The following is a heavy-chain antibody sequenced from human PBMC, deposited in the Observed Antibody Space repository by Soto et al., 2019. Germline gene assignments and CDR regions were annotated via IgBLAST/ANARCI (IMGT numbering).Heavy chain of an antibody. CDR2: IRNDGNTK. Sequence: QVQLVESGGGVVQPGTSLRLSCGASGFALRTNGMHWVRQAPGKGVEWVALIRNDGNTKSYAESVKGRFTISRDNSKNTLYLQMDSLRAGDTAVYYCARNPSTVDIAAMADWGQGTLVTVSS. J-gene: IGHJ4*02. V-gene: IGHV3-33*01. CDR1: GFALRTNG. D-gene: IGHD5-12*01. CDR3: ARNPSTVDIAAMAD.